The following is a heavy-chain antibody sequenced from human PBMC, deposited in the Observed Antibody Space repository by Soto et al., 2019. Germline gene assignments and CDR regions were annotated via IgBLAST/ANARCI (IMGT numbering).Heavy chain of an antibody. J-gene: IGHJ6*02. CDR1: GFTFSSYA. V-gene: IGHV3-23*01. Sequence: EVQLLESGGGLVQPGGSLRLSCAASGFTFSSYAMSWVRQAPGKGLEWVSAISGSGGSTYYEDSVECRFTISTDNSKNTRYLQMNSLRAEDTAVYYCAEYSGSYIHYYYGMDVWGQGTTVTVSS. CDR2: ISGSGGST. D-gene: IGHD1-26*01. CDR3: AEYSGSYIHYYYGMDV.